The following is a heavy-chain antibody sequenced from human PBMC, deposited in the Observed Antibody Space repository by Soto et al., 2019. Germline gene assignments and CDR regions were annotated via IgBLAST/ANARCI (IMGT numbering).Heavy chain of an antibody. D-gene: IGHD3-10*01. J-gene: IGHJ4*02. CDR3: ARDSGSGTSPDY. CDR2: INPSGGST. Sequence: QVQLVQSGAEVKKPGASVKVSCKASGYTFTSYYMHWVRQAPRQGLEWMGIINPSGGSTSYAQKFQGRVTMTRDTSTSTVYMELSSLRSEDTAVYYCARDSGSGTSPDYWGQGTLVTVSS. V-gene: IGHV1-46*01. CDR1: GYTFTSYY.